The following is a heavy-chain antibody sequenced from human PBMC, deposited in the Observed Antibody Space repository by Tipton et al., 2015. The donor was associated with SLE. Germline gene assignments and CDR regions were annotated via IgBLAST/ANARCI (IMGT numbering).Heavy chain of an antibody. CDR1: GYTFTSYD. CDR2: MNPNSGNT. D-gene: IGHD5-18*01. Sequence: QVQLVQSGPEVKKPGASVKVSCKASGYTFTSYDINWVRQATGQGLEWMGWMNPNSGNTDYAQKFQGRVTMTTDTSTSTAYMELRSLRSDDTAVYYCARTSWGTAMVDYWGQGTLVTVSS. V-gene: IGHV1-8*01. CDR3: ARTSWGTAMVDY. J-gene: IGHJ4*02.